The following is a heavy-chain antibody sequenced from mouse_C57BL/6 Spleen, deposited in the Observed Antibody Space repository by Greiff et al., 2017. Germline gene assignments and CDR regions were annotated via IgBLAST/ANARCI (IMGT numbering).Heavy chain of an antibody. V-gene: IGHV5-16*01. CDR2: INYDGSST. CDR1: GFTFSDYY. Sequence: EVHLVESEGGLVQPGSSMKLSCTASGFTFSDYYMAWVRQVPEKGLEWVANINYDGSSTYYLDSLKSRFIISRDNAKNNLYLQMSSLKSEDTATYYCARVGNSYYFDYWGQGTTLTVSS. J-gene: IGHJ2*01. CDR3: ARVGNSYYFDY. D-gene: IGHD2-1*01.